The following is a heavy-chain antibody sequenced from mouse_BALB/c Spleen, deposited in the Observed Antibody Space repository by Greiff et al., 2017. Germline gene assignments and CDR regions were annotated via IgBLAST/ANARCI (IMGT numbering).Heavy chain of an antibody. CDR2: ISSGGST. CDR3: AREGDGYP. D-gene: IGHD2-3*01. Sequence: EVQVVESGGGLVKPGGSLKLSCAASGFTFSSYAMSWVRQTPEKRLEWVASISSGGSTYYPDSVKGRFTISRDNARNILYLQMSSLRSEDTAMYYCAREGDGYPWGQGTLVTVSA. V-gene: IGHV5-6-5*01. J-gene: IGHJ3*01. CDR1: GFTFSSYA.